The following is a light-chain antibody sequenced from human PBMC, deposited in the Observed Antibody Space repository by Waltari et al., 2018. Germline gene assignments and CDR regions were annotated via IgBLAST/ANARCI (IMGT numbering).Light chain of an antibody. CDR2: EAS. CDR3: QQYNRWPPIT. Sequence: EIVMTQSPATLSVSPGEIATLSCRASLSVFSNVAWYQEKPGQAPRLLIYEASIRATGTSARFRGSGSGTEFTLTISSVQSEDSAVYYCQQYNRWPPITFGQGTRLEIK. J-gene: IGKJ5*01. V-gene: IGKV3D-15*01. CDR1: LSVFSN.